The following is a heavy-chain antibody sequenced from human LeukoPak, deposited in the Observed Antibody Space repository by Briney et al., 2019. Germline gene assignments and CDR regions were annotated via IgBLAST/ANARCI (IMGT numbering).Heavy chain of an antibody. V-gene: IGHV1-2*02. D-gene: IGHD3-9*01. J-gene: IGHJ4*02. CDR2: INPNSGGT. Sequence: ASVKVSCKASGYTFTGYYMHWVRQAPGQGLEWMGWINPNSGGTNYAQKFQGRVTMTRDTSISTAYMELSRLRSDDTAVYYCARDHVPLVGYLDGPKGGQDNYGGQETLVPVSS. CDR1: GYTFTGYY. CDR3: ARDHVPLVGYLDGPKGGQDNY.